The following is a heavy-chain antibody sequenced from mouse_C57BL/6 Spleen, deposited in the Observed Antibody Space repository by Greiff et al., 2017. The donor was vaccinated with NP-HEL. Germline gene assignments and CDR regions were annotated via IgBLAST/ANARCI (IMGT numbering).Heavy chain of an antibody. Sequence: VQLKESGAELVRPGASVKLSCTASGFNIKDDYMHWVKQRPEQGLEWIGWIDPENGDTEYASKFQGKATITADTSSNTAYLQLSSLTSEDTAVYYCTITRGFAYWGQGTLVTVSA. CDR3: TITRGFAY. J-gene: IGHJ3*01. CDR1: GFNIKDDY. CDR2: IDPENGDT. V-gene: IGHV14-4*01.